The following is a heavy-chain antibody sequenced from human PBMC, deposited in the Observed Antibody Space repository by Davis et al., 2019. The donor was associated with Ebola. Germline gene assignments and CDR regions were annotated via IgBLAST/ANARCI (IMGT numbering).Heavy chain of an antibody. J-gene: IGHJ4*02. D-gene: IGHD3-10*01. CDR1: GYTFTSYG. V-gene: IGHV1-2*04. CDR2: INPNSGGT. Sequence: ASVKVSCKASGYTFTSYGINWVRQAPGQGLEWMGWINPNSGGTNYAQKFQGWVTMTRDTSISTAYMELSSLRSEDTAVYYCARGASWGSGSYINYWGQGTLVTVSS. CDR3: ARGASWGSGSYINY.